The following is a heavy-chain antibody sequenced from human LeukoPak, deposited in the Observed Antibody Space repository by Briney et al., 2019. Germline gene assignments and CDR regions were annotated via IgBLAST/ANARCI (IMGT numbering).Heavy chain of an antibody. D-gene: IGHD2-8*01. V-gene: IGHV4-61*01. Sequence: SETLSLTCTVSGYSISSGYYWGWIRQPPGKGLEWIGYIYYSGSTNYNPSLKSRVTTSVDTSKNQFSLKLSSVTAADTAVYYCARENGYYMDVWGKGTTVTVSS. J-gene: IGHJ6*03. CDR3: ARENGYYMDV. CDR1: GYSISSGYY. CDR2: IYYSGST.